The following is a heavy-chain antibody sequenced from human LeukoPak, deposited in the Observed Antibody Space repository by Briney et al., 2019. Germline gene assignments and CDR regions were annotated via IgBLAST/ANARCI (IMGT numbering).Heavy chain of an antibody. CDR2: ISAYNGNT. J-gene: IGHJ4*02. CDR1: GYIFTGYY. CDR3: ARDYPYCSGGSCYGY. V-gene: IGHV1-18*04. D-gene: IGHD2-15*01. Sequence: ASVKVSCKASGYIFTGYYMHWVRQAPGQGLEWMGWISAYNGNTNYAQKLQGRVTMTTDTSTSTAYMELRSLRSDDTAVYYCARDYPYCSGGSCYGYWGQGTLVTVSS.